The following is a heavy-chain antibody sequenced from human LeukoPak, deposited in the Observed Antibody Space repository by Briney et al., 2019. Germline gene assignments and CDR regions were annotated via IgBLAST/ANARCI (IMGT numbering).Heavy chain of an antibody. CDR2: IYYSGST. J-gene: IGHJ2*01. CDR3: ARENDYGDFSYWYFDL. D-gene: IGHD4-17*01. V-gene: IGHV4-59*01. CDR1: GGSISSYY. Sequence: PSEILSLTCTVSGGSISSYYWSWIRQPPGKGLEWIGYIYYSGSTNYNPSLKSRVTISVDTSKNQFSLKLSSVTAADTAVYYCARENDYGDFSYWYFDLWGRGTLVTVSS.